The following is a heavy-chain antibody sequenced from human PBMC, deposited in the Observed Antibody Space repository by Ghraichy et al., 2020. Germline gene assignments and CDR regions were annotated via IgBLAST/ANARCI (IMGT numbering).Heavy chain of an antibody. CDR2: IFYRGST. CDR1: GDSISSGHYY. CDR3: ASESRGVGYFAN. V-gene: IGHV4-31*03. D-gene: IGHD3-10*01. Sequence: SETLSLTCSVSGDSISSGHYYWSWIRQYPGKGLEWIGYIFYRGSTYYKPSVESRISMSVDPSKNLFSLNMNSVTAADTAVYYCASESRGVGYFANWGQGTLVTVSS. J-gene: IGHJ4*02.